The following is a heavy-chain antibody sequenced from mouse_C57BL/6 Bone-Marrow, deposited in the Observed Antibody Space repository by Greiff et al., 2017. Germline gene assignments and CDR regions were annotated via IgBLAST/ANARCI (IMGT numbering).Heavy chain of an antibody. CDR3: ARKGYGSNGWYFDV. CDR1: GFSLTSYG. J-gene: IGHJ1*03. Sequence: VQLQQSGPGLVQPSQCLSITCTVSGFSLTSYGVHWVRQSPGKGLEWLGVIWSGGSTDYNAAFISRLSISKDNSKSQVFFKMNSLQADDTAIYYCARKGYGSNGWYFDVWGTGTTVTVSS. CDR2: IWSGGST. D-gene: IGHD1-1*01. V-gene: IGHV2-2*01.